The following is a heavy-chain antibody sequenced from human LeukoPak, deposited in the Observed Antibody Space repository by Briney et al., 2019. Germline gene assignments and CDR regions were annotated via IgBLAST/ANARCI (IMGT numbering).Heavy chain of an antibody. Sequence: GSLRLSCAASGFTFSSYSMNWVRQAPGKGLEWVSYISSSSSTIYYADSVKGRFTISRDNAKNSLYLQKNSLRAEDTAVYYCARDPDYVLLWFGESYGMDVWGQGTTVTVSS. CDR2: ISSSSSTI. CDR1: GFTFSSYS. J-gene: IGHJ6*02. D-gene: IGHD3-10*01. V-gene: IGHV3-48*04. CDR3: ARDPDYVLLWFGESYGMDV.